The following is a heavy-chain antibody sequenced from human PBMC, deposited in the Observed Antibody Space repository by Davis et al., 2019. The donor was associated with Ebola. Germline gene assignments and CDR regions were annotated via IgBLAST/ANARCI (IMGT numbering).Heavy chain of an antibody. V-gene: IGHV3-30*02. J-gene: IGHJ6*02. D-gene: IGHD2-2*01. CDR3: ARGAYCSSTSCYFHYYYGMDV. Sequence: GESLKISCAASGFTFSSYGMHWVRQAPGKGLEWVAFIRYDGSNKYYADSVKGRFTISRDNSKNTLYLQMNSLRAEDTAVYYCARGAYCSSTSCYFHYYYGMDVWGQGTTVTVSS. CDR1: GFTFSSYG. CDR2: IRYDGSNK.